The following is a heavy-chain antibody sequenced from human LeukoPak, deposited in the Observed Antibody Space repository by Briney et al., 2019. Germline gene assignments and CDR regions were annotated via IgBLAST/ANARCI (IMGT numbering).Heavy chain of an antibody. CDR2: ISYDGADK. Sequence: GGSLRLSCAASGFTFSRYAMHWVRQAPGKGLEWVAVISYDGADKYDADSVRGRFTISRDNSKNTLYLHMNSLRVEDTALYYCARGLLMGNDGSKLGGFEIWGQGTMVTVSS. V-gene: IGHV3-30-3*01. CDR1: GFTFSRYA. J-gene: IGHJ3*02. D-gene: IGHD5-24*01. CDR3: ARGLLMGNDGSKLGGFEI.